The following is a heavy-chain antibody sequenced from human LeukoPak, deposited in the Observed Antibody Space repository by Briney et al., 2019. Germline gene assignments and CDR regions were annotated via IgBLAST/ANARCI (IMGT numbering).Heavy chain of an antibody. CDR1: GFTFSSYG. J-gene: IGHJ4*02. D-gene: IGHD3-10*01. CDR2: ISYDGSDK. CDR3: AKDHQGFNYYGSGSYSPCNFEY. Sequence: GGSLRLSYAASGFTFSSYGMYWVRQAPGKGLEWVAVISYDGSDKYYADSLEGRFTISRDNSKNTLYLQMNSLRAEDTAVYYCAKDHQGFNYYGSGSYSPCNFEYWGQATMATVSS. V-gene: IGHV3-30*18.